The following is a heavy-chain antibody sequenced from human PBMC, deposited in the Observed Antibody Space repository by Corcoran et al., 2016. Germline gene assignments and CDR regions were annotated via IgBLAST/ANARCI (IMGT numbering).Heavy chain of an antibody. Sequence: EVQLLESGGGLVQPGGSLRLSCAASGFTFAAYAMTWVRQAPGKGLEWVSVISDGGGTTYYADSVKGRFTISRDNSKNTLYLQMNSLRAEDTAVYYCAKDRGSDYRSDGMDVWGQGTTVTVSS. D-gene: IGHD3-16*01. V-gene: IGHV3-23*01. CDR2: ISDGGGTT. CDR1: GFTFAAYA. CDR3: AKDRGSDYRSDGMDV. J-gene: IGHJ6*02.